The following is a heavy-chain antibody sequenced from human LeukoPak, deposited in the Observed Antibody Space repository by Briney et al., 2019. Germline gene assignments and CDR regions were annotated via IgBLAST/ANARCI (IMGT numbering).Heavy chain of an antibody. CDR3: ARGVGDYVWGSYRAFDY. CDR2: IYHSGST. D-gene: IGHD3-16*02. V-gene: IGHV4-38-2*02. J-gene: IGHJ4*02. CDR1: AYSISSGYY. Sequence: SETLSLTCTVSAYSISSGYYWGWIRQPPGKGLEWIGSIYHSGSTYYNPSLKSRVTISVDTSKNQFSLKLSSVTAADTAVYYCARGVGDYVWGSYRAFDYWGQGTLVTVSS.